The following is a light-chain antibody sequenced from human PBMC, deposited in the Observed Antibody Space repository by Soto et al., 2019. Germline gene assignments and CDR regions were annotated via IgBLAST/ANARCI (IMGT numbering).Light chain of an antibody. CDR2: KAS. J-gene: IGKJ4*01. Sequence: DIQMTQSPSTLSASVGDRVNITCRASQSISTWLAWYQQKPGKAPKLLIYKASNLEDGVPSRFGGSGSGTEFTITISSLQPDDFATYYCQQYNTYPLTFGGGT. V-gene: IGKV1-5*03. CDR1: QSISTW. CDR3: QQYNTYPLT.